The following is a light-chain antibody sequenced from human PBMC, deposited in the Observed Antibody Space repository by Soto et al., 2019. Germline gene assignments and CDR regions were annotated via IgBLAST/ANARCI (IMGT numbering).Light chain of an antibody. J-gene: IGLJ1*01. CDR1: NSDVRGYNY. V-gene: IGLV2-11*01. Sequence: SVLTQPRSLSGAPGQTLTIFCTGTNSDVRGYNYVSCYQPPLSKAPKLMIYAVSMLPSRVPDRFSGSKSGNTSSLTISGLQAEDEADYYRCSYANSYSFYVLGTGTKVTVL. CDR3: CSYANSYSFYV. CDR2: AVS.